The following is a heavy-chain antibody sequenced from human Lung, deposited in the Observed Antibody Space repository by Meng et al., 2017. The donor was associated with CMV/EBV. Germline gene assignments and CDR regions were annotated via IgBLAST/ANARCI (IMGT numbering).Heavy chain of an antibody. CDR3: AKAYSSSWYREYYDY. D-gene: IGHD6-13*01. J-gene: IGHJ4*02. V-gene: IGHV3-23*01. CDR1: ELPFSNYA. Sequence: SELPFSNYAMSWVRQAPGKGLEWVSAVTASGGSTYYADSVKGRFTISRDNSRNTLNLQMNSLRAEDTALYYCAKAYSSSWYREYYDYWGQGTLVTVSS. CDR2: VTASGGST.